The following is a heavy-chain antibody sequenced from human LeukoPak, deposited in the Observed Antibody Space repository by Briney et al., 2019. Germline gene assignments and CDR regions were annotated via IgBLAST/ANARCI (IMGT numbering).Heavy chain of an antibody. CDR3: ARDNAHTYGYYFVP. CDR2: ISYVTT. V-gene: IGHV4-59*01. D-gene: IGHD5-18*01. Sequence: SETLSLTCSVSGGAISTYHWNSIRQSPGQRLEWIGDISYVTTDYNTTLKSRVTISADTSKKEIFLTLTSVTADDTAVYYCARDNAHTYGYYFVPWGQGTQVLVSS. J-gene: IGHJ5*02. CDR1: GGAISTYH.